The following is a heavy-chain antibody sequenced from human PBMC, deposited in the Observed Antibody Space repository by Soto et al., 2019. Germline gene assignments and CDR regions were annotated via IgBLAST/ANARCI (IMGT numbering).Heavy chain of an antibody. D-gene: IGHD3-22*01. V-gene: IGHV1-18*04. CDR1: GYTFTSYG. CDR3: ARASMIVEKYDF. J-gene: IGHJ4*02. Sequence: ASLNVSFKASGYTFTSYGISWVRQAPGQWREWMGWISAYNGNTNYAQKLQGRVTITTHTSTSTAYMELNSLRSDDTAVYYCARASMIVEKYDFWGQGTQVTVSS. CDR2: ISAYNGNT.